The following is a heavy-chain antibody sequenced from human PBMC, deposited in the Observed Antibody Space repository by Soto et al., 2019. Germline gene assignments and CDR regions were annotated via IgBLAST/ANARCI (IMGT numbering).Heavy chain of an antibody. J-gene: IGHJ5*02. D-gene: IGHD3-9*01. CDR1: GFSLSTSGVG. CDR3: AHSRKGDRGLRYFDWFSWFDP. V-gene: IGHV2-5*01. Sequence: SGPTLVNPTQTLTLTCTFSGFSLSTSGVGVGWIRQPPGKALEWLALIYWNDDKRYSPSLKSRLTITKDTSKNQVVLTMTNMDPVDTATYYCAHSRKGDRGLRYFDWFSWFDPWGQGTLVTVSS. CDR2: IYWNDDK.